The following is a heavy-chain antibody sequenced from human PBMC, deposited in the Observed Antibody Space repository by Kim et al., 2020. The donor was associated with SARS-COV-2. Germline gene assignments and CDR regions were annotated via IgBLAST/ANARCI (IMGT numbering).Heavy chain of an antibody. Sequence: SYAQKFQGRVTMTRDTSTSTVYMELSSLRSEDTAVYYCARPGYSYGYFDYWGQGTLVTVSS. CDR3: ARPGYSYGYFDY. D-gene: IGHD5-18*01. J-gene: IGHJ4*02. V-gene: IGHV1-46*01.